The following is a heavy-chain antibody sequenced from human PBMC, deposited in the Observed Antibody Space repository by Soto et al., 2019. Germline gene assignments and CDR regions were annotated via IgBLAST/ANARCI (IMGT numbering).Heavy chain of an antibody. Sequence: EVQLLESGGGLVQPGGSLRLSCAASGFIYSTNDMTWVRQAPGKGLEWVSTISGSGGTTSYADSVKGRFTISRDNSKNTLYLQMNNLRAEDTDLYYCVKNRGNYDGWGQGTLVTVSS. V-gene: IGHV3-23*01. CDR2: ISGSGGTT. J-gene: IGHJ4*02. D-gene: IGHD3-16*01. CDR3: VKNRGNYDG. CDR1: GFIYSTND.